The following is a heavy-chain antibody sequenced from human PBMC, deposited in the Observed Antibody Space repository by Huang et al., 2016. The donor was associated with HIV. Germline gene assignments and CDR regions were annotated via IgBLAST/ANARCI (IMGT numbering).Heavy chain of an antibody. CDR1: GFTFSSYT. D-gene: IGHD4-17*01. J-gene: IGHJ4*02. V-gene: IGHV3-21*01. Sequence: EVQLVGSGGGLVKPGGSLRLSCAASGFTFSSYTMNWVRQAPGKGLEWVSSISSSGSYLYFADSLKGRFTISRDNAKNSLFLQLNSLRAEDTAVYYCASGGDYGDYLKYWGQGTLVTVSS. CDR2: ISSSGSYL. CDR3: ASGGDYGDYLKY.